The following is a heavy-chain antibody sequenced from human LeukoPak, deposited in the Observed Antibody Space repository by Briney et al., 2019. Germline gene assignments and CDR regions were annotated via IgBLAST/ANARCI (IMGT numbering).Heavy chain of an antibody. CDR1: GGSISSGSYY. J-gene: IGHJ4*02. CDR3: ARRGRTYSSSWYTY. CDR2: INHSGST. V-gene: IGHV4-39*07. Sequence: SETLSLTCTVSGGSISSGSYYWSWIRQPPGKGLEWIGEINHSGSTNYNPSLKSRVTISVDTSKNQFSLKLSSVTAADTAVYYCARRGRTYSSSWYTYWGQGTLVTVSS. D-gene: IGHD6-13*01.